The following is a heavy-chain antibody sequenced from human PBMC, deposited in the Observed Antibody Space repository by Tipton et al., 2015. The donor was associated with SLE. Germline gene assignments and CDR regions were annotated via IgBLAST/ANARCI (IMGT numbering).Heavy chain of an antibody. J-gene: IGHJ4*02. V-gene: IGHV3-66*02. CDR2: IFAGGTT. D-gene: IGHD5-24*01. CDR1: GFSVSDNY. Sequence: SLRLSCAASGFSVSDNYMSWVRQAPGKGLEWVSFIFAGGTTYYADSVRGRFTISRDNSKNTIYLQMNGLRGEDTAVYYCAREETRGGFDYWGQGTLVTVSS. CDR3: AREETRGGFDY.